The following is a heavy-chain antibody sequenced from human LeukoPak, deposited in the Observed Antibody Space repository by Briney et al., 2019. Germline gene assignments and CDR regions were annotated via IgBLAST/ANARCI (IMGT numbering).Heavy chain of an antibody. CDR3: ARYPLVDYYDSSGYPNDAFDI. Sequence: PSQTLSLTCTVSGGSISSGSYYWSWIRQPAGKGLEWIGRIYTSGSTNYNPSLKSRVTISVDTSKNQFSLKLSSVTAADTAVYYCARYPLVDYYDSSGYPNDAFDIWGQGTMVTVSS. J-gene: IGHJ3*02. D-gene: IGHD3-22*01. CDR2: IYTSGST. CDR1: GGSISSGSYY. V-gene: IGHV4-61*02.